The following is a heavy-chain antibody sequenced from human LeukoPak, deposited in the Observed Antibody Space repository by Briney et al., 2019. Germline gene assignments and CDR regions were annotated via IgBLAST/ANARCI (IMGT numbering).Heavy chain of an antibody. Sequence: GASVKVSCKASGYTFTGYYMHWVRQAPGQGLEWMGWINPNSGGTNYAQKFQGRVTMTRDTSISTAYMGLSRLRSDDTAVYYCAKGHYDSSGYSHAFDIWGQGTMVTVSS. J-gene: IGHJ3*02. D-gene: IGHD3-22*01. CDR3: AKGHYDSSGYSHAFDI. CDR1: GYTFTGYY. CDR2: INPNSGGT. V-gene: IGHV1-2*02.